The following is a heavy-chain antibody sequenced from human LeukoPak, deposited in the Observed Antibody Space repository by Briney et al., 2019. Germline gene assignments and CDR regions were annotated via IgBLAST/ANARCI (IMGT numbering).Heavy chain of an antibody. D-gene: IGHD6-13*01. CDR1: GFTVSSNY. V-gene: IGHV3-53*01. J-gene: IGHJ3*02. CDR2: LYSDGST. CDR3: ASRIAAADAFDI. Sequence: GRSLRLSCSASGFTVSSNYMSWVRQAPGKGLEWVSVLYSDGSTYYADSVKGRFTISRDNSKNTLYLQMNSLRAEDTAVYYCASRIAAADAFDIWGQGTMVTVSS.